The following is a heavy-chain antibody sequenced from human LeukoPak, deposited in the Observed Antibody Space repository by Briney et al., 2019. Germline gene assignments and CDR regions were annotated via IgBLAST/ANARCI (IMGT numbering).Heavy chain of an antibody. J-gene: IGHJ4*02. Sequence: SVKVSCKASGGTFSSYAISWVRQAPGQGLEWMGGIIPIFGTANYAQKFQGRVTITADESTSTAYMELSSLRSEDTAAYYCASDLRGYSYALDYWGQGTLVTVSS. D-gene: IGHD5-18*01. CDR1: GGTFSSYA. V-gene: IGHV1-69*01. CDR2: IIPIFGTA. CDR3: ASDLRGYSYALDY.